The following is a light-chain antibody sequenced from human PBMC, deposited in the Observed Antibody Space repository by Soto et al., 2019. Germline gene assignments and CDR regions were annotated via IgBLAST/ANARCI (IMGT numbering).Light chain of an antibody. V-gene: IGLV2-8*01. CDR2: GVT. J-gene: IGLJ3*02. CDR3: YSYAGRNIWV. Sequence: QSALAQPPSASGSPGQSVTISCTGSGSDIGAYNFVSWYQQHPGKAPKLMIFGVTERPSGVPDRFSGSKSGNTASLTVSGLQADDEAVYYCYSYAGRNIWVFGGGTKRTV. CDR1: GSDIGAYNF.